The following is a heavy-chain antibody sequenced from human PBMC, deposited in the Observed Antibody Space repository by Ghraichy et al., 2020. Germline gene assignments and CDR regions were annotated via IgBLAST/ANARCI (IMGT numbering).Heavy chain of an antibody. Sequence: GGSLRLSCAASGFTFSNAWMSWVRQAPGKGLEWVGRIKSKTDGGTKDYAAPVKGRITISRDDSKNTLYLQMNSLKTQDAAVYYCTRGPLAPCGLDPWGQRALVTVSS. D-gene: IGHD1-26*01. CDR1: GFTFSNAW. V-gene: IGHV3-15*01. CDR3: TRGPLAPCGLDP. CDR2: IKSKTDGGTK. J-gene: IGHJ5*02.